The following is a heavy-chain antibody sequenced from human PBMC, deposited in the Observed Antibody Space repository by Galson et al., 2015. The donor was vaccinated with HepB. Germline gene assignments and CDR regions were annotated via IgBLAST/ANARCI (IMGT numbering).Heavy chain of an antibody. CDR1: GYSFTSYW. CDR2: IYPGDSDT. J-gene: IGHJ5*02. V-gene: IGHV5-51*01. CDR3: ARLGTMVRGVIGWFDP. D-gene: IGHD3-10*01. Sequence: QSGAEVKKPGESLKISCKGSGYSFTSYWIGWVRQMPGKGLEWMGIIYPGDSDTRYSPSFQGQVTISADKSISTAYLQWSSLKASDTAMYYCARLGTMVRGVIGWFDPWGQGTLVTVSS.